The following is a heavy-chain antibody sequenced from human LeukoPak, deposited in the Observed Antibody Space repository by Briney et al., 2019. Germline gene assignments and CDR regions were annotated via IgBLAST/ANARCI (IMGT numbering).Heavy chain of an antibody. CDR2: ISSGSRTI. CDR3: ARESITGHRDFDY. D-gene: IGHD1-20*01. CDR1: GFTFGSYS. Sequence: RGSLRLSCAASGFTFGSYSMNWVRQAPGKGLEWISYISSGSRTIYYEDSVEGRFTVSRDNAKNSLYLQMRSLRAEDTAVYYCARESITGHRDFDYWGQGTLVTVSS. J-gene: IGHJ4*02. V-gene: IGHV3-48*01.